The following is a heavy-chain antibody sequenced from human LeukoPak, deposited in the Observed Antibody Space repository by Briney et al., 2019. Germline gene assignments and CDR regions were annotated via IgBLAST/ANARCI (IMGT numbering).Heavy chain of an antibody. D-gene: IGHD3-22*01. CDR1: GFTFSSYA. V-gene: IGHV3-23*01. CDR2: ILASGGGT. Sequence: GGSLRPSCAASGFTFSSYAMTWVRQAPGKGLEWVSAILASGGGTNYADSAKGRFTISRDNSKKTLYLQMNSLRAEDTAVYYCAKNYYDSSGYYSWYFDYWGQGTQVTVSS. J-gene: IGHJ4*02. CDR3: AKNYYDSSGYYSWYFDY.